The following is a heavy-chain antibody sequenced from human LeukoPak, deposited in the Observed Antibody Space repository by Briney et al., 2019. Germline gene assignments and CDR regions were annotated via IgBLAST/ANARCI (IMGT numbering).Heavy chain of an antibody. D-gene: IGHD4-23*01. CDR3: ARGADYGGNSRYWFDP. V-gene: IGHV4-34*01. CDR1: GGSFSGYY. Sequence: KPSETLSLTCAVYGGSFSGYYWSWIRQPPGKGLEWIGEINHSGSTNYNPSLKSRVTISVDTSKNQFSLKLSSVTAADTAVYYCARGADYGGNSRYWFDPWGQGTLVTVSS. CDR2: INHSGST. J-gene: IGHJ5*02.